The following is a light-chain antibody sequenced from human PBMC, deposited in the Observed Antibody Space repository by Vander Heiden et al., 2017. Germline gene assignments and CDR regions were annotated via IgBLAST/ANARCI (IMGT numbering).Light chain of an antibody. V-gene: IGKV3-15*01. CDR3: QQYNNSLRT. CDR1: QSISSN. CDR2: GAS. J-gene: IGKJ1*01. Sequence: IVMTQFPATLSVSPGERVTLTCRASQSISSNLAWYQQKPGQAPRLLIYGASTRETGVPARFSGSGSGTDFTLTISSLQSEDFAVYYCQQYNNSLRTFGQGTKVEIK.